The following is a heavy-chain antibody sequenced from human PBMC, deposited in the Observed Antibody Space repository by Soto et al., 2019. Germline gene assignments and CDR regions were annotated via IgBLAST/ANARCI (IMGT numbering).Heavy chain of an antibody. V-gene: IGHV4-30-2*01. CDR3: ARGVTTVTTLDY. Sequence: QLQLQESGSGLVKPSQTLSLTCAVSGGSISSGGYSWSWIRQPPGKGLEWIGYIYYSGSTYYNPSPKSRAPIAVXXAKNQVSLKMNSVTAADTAVYYCARGVTTVTTLDYWGQGTLVTVSS. D-gene: IGHD4-4*01. CDR2: IYYSGST. CDR1: GGSISSGGYS. J-gene: IGHJ4*02.